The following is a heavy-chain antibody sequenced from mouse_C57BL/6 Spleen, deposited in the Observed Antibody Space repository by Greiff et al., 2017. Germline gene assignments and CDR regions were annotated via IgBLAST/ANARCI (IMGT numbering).Heavy chain of an antibody. CDR1: GYAFSSSW. V-gene: IGHV1-82*01. D-gene: IGHD2-4*01. CDR2: IYPGDGDT. J-gene: IGHJ4*01. CDR3: ARWGLEAMDY. Sequence: VQLQQSGPELVKPGASVKISCKASGYAFSSSWMNWVKQRPGKGLEWIGRIYPGDGDTNYNGKFKGKATLTAEKSSSTAYMQLSSLTSEDSAVYFCARWGLEAMDYWGQGTSVTVSS.